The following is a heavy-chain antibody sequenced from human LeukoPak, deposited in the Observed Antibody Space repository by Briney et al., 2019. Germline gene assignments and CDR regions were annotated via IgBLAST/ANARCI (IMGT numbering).Heavy chain of an antibody. V-gene: IGHV1-69*04. CDR3: ARDRLDYGGSYTLDS. D-gene: IGHD4-17*01. CDR2: IIPVLDMA. J-gene: IGHJ4*02. Sequence: ASVKVSCKASGGTFNSYAISWVRQAPGQGLVWVGRIIPVLDMANHAEDFQARVTITADKSTSTAYMELSSLRSEDTAVYYCARDRLDYGGSYTLDSWGQGTLVTVSS. CDR1: GGTFNSYA.